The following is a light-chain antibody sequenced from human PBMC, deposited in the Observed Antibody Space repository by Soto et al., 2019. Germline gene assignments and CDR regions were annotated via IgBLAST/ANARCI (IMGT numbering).Light chain of an antibody. CDR3: YSYTASDIWV. J-gene: IGLJ3*02. Sequence: QSALTQPRSVSGSPGQSVTISCTGTNSDVGRYNFVSWYQQLPGKAPKLLISAVSQRPSGVPDRFSVSKSGNTASLTISGLKPADEVDNFCYSYTASDIWVFGGGTKLTVL. V-gene: IGLV2-11*01. CDR2: AVS. CDR1: NSDVGRYNF.